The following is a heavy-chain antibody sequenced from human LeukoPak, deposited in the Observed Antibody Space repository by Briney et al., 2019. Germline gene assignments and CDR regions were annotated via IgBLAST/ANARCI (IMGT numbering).Heavy chain of an antibody. V-gene: IGHV3-23*01. J-gene: IGHJ4*02. D-gene: IGHD2-21*01. CDR2: ISGSGGST. Sequence: GGSLRLSCAASGFTFSSYAMSWVRPAPGKGLEWVSVISGSGGSTYYADSVKGRFTISRDNSKNTLYLQMNSLRAEDTAVYYCAKDLEHHFDYWGQGTLVTVSS. CDR1: GFTFSSYA. CDR3: AKDLEHHFDY.